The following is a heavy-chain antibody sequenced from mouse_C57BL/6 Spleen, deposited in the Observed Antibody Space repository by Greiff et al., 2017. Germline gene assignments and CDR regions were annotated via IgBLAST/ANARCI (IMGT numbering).Heavy chain of an antibody. CDR2: IDPETGGT. V-gene: IGHV1-15*01. CDR1: GYTFTDYE. Sequence: QVQLKQSGAELVRPGASVTLSCKASGYTFTDYEMHWVKQTPVHGLEWIGAIDPETGGTAYNQKFKGKAILTADKSSSTAYMELRSLTSEDSAVYYCFYYSNYWFAYWGQGTLVTVSA. J-gene: IGHJ3*01. CDR3: FYYSNYWFAY. D-gene: IGHD2-5*01.